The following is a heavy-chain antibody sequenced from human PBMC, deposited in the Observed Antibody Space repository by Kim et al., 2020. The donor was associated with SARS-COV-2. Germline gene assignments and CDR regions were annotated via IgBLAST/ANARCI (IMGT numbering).Heavy chain of an antibody. Sequence: ASVTVSCKASGYTFTGYYMHWVRQAPGQGLEWMGRINPNSGGTNYAQKFQGRVTMTRDTSISTAYMELSRLRSDDTAVYYCARADPYGDYGDYWGQGTLVTVSS. CDR1: GYTFTGYY. CDR2: INPNSGGT. V-gene: IGHV1-2*06. J-gene: IGHJ4*02. CDR3: ARADPYGDYGDY. D-gene: IGHD4-17*01.